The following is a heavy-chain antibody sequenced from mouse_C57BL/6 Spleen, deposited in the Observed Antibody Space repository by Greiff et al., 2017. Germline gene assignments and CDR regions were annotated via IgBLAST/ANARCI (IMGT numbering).Heavy chain of an antibody. J-gene: IGHJ4*01. D-gene: IGHD1-1*01. CDR1: GYTFTSYW. CDR2: IYPGSGST. Sequence: VQLQQPGAELVKPGASVKMSCKASGYTFTSYWITWVKQRPGQGLEWIGDIYPGSGSTNYNEKFKSKATLTVDTSSSTAYMQLSSLTSEDSAVYYCARRTTVDYYAMDYWGQGTSVTVSS. V-gene: IGHV1-55*01. CDR3: ARRTTVDYYAMDY.